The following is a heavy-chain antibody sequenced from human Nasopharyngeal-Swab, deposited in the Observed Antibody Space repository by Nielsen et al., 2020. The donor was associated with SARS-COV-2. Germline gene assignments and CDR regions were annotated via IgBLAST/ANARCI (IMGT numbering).Heavy chain of an antibody. V-gene: IGHV2-5*02. CDR3: AHITRGVERDTIFGVPLASLSYYYMDV. CDR2: IYWDDDQ. D-gene: IGHD3-3*01. J-gene: IGHJ6*03. Sequence: SGPTLVQPPQTLTLTCSFSGFSLTTSGVGVAWIRPPPGKALEWPALIYWDDDQRYNPSLKTRLTINKDTSKDQVVLTLTNMGPVDSGTYYCAHITRGVERDTIFGVPLASLSYYYMDVWGKGTTVTVS. CDR1: GFSLTTSGVG.